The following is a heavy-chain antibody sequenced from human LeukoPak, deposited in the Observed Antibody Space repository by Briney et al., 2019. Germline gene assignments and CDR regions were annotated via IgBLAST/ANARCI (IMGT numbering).Heavy chain of an antibody. CDR1: GFTFSSYA. CDR3: AKADSSGYSFDY. V-gene: IGHV3-23*01. D-gene: IGHD3-22*01. CDR2: ISGSGGST. J-gene: IGHJ4*02. Sequence: GGSLRLSCAASGFTFSSYAMSWVRQAPGKGLEWVSAISGSGGSTYYADSVKGRFTIPRDNSKNTLYLQMNSLRAEDTAVYYCAKADSSGYSFDYWGQGTLVTVSS.